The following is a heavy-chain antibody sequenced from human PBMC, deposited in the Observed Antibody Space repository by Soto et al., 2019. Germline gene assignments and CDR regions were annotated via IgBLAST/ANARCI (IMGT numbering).Heavy chain of an antibody. D-gene: IGHD6-13*01. CDR1: GFAFSNYG. J-gene: IGHJ4*02. V-gene: IGHV3-33*01. CDR3: ARDWWEEPAGKETVSQFDY. Sequence: QVHLGESGGGVVQPGRSLTLSCTASGFAFSNYGIHWVRQAPGRGLEWVAVIWSDGTKKFYAGSVRGRFTISRDNSKNTIYLQMNSLRAEDTAVYYCARDWWEEPAGKETVSQFDYWGQGTLVTVSS. CDR2: IWSDGTKK.